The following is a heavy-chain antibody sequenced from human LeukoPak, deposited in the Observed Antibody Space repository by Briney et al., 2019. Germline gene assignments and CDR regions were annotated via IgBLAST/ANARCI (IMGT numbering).Heavy chain of an antibody. Sequence: GGSLRLSCAASGFTVSSNYMSWVRQAPGKGLEWVSVIYSDGNTYYADYVKGRFTISRDNSKNMLYLQMNSLRAEDTAVYYCAREATFEGLVDYWGQGTLVTVSS. CDR3: AREATFEGLVDY. CDR1: GFTVSSNY. D-gene: IGHD3-9*01. CDR2: IYSDGNT. V-gene: IGHV3-53*01. J-gene: IGHJ4*02.